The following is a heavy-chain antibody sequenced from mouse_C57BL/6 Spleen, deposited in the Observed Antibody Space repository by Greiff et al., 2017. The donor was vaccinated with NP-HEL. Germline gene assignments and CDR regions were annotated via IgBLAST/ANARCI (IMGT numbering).Heavy chain of an antibody. J-gene: IGHJ4*01. CDR3: ARKDYDEESIDY. V-gene: IGHV5-17*01. CDR2: ISSGSSTI. Sequence: EVMLVESGGGLVKPGGSLKLSCAASGFTFSDYGMHWVRQAPEKGLEWVAYISSGSSTIYYADTVKGRFTISRDNAKNTLYLQMTSLRSEDTAMYYCARKDYDEESIDYWGQGTSVTVSS. D-gene: IGHD2-4*01. CDR1: GFTFSDYG.